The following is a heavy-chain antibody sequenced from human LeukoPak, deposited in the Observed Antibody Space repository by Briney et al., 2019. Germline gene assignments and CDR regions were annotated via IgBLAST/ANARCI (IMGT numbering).Heavy chain of an antibody. D-gene: IGHD3-10*01. J-gene: IGHJ4*02. Sequence: GRPLRLSWAAAGFTFTNYGVHWVRQAPGKGLGWVAFIRYDGSNEYYADSVKGRFTISRDNSKRTLYLQMNSLRAEDTAVYYCAKDDRATWYFDYWGQGTLVTVSS. CDR1: GFTFTNYG. V-gene: IGHV3-30*02. CDR3: AKDDRATWYFDY. CDR2: IRYDGSNE.